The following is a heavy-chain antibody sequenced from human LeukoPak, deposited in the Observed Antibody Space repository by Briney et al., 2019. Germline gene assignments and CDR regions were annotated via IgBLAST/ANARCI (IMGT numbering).Heavy chain of an antibody. CDR3: AKDSGYYDSSGYSSLFDY. Sequence: GGSLRRSCAASGFTFSSYAMSWVRQAPGKGLEWVSAISGSGGSTYYADSVKGRFTISRDNSKNTLYLQMNSLRAEDTAVYYCAKDSGYYDSSGYSSLFDYWGQGTLVTVSS. CDR2: ISGSGGST. J-gene: IGHJ4*02. V-gene: IGHV3-23*01. CDR1: GFTFSSYA. D-gene: IGHD3-22*01.